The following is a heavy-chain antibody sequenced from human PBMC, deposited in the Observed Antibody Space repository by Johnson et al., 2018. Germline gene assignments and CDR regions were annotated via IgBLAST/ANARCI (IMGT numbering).Heavy chain of an antibody. CDR2: ISSSSSTI. Sequence: VQLVESGGGLVQPGGSLRLSCAASGFTFSSYSMNWVRQAPGKGLEWVSYISSSSSTIYYADSVKGRFTISRDNAKNSLCLQMNSLRDEDTAVYYCYRGSGYYTNYGMDVWGQGTTVTVSS. V-gene: IGHV3-48*02. CDR1: GFTFSSYS. J-gene: IGHJ6*02. D-gene: IGHD3-3*01. CDR3: YRGSGYYTNYGMDV.